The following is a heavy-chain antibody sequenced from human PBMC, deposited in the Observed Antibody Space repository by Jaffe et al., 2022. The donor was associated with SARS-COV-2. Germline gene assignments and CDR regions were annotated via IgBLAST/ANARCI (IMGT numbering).Heavy chain of an antibody. CDR3: ATLGGPGYYYYYMDV. CDR2: ISSSSSYI. J-gene: IGHJ6*03. CDR1: GFTFSSYS. V-gene: IGHV3-21*01. D-gene: IGHD3-16*01. Sequence: EVQLVESGGGLVKPGGSLRLSCAASGFTFSSYSMNWVRQAPGKGLEWVSSISSSSSYIYYADSVKGRFTISRDNAKNSLYLQMNSLRAEDTAVYYCATLGGPGYYYYYMDVWGKGTTVTVSS.